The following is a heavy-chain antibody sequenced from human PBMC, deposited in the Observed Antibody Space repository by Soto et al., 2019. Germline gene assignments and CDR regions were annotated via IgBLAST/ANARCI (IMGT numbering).Heavy chain of an antibody. V-gene: IGHV4-59*11. Sequence: SETLSLTCTVSNGSISSHYWSWIRQPPGKGLEWIGYIYSSGSTIYSPSLKSRVTISVDTSKNQFSLKLSSVTAADTAVYYCASLRTTFDLWGQGTLVTVAS. CDR1: NGSISSHY. D-gene: IGHD3-10*01. J-gene: IGHJ3*01. CDR3: ASLRTTFDL. CDR2: IYSSGST.